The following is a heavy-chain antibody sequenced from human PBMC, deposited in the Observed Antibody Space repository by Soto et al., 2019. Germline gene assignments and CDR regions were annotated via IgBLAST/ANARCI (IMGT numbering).Heavy chain of an antibody. D-gene: IGHD3-22*01. J-gene: IGHJ4*02. CDR1: RGTFSSYA. Sequence: SVKVACKPSRGTFSSYAISWVLQAPGQGREWMGGIIPIFGTANYAQKFQGRVTITADESTSTAYMELSSLRSEDTAVYYCARWVYDSSGYYPAWGQGTLVTVSS. CDR2: IIPIFGTA. CDR3: ARWVYDSSGYYPA. V-gene: IGHV1-69*13.